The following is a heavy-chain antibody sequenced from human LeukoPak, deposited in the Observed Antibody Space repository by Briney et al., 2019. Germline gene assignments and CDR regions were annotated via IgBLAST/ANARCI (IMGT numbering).Heavy chain of an antibody. CDR2: IYTSGST. CDR1: GGSISSYY. D-gene: IGHD6-13*01. V-gene: IGHV4-4*07. J-gene: IGHJ2*01. CDR3: ARLERASSSWSAYWYFDL. Sequence: PSETLSLTCTVSGGSISSYYWSWIRQPAGKGLEWIGRIYTSGSTNYNPSLKSRVTMSVDTSKNQFSLKLSSVTAADTAVYYCARLERASSSWSAYWYFDLWGRGTLVTVSS.